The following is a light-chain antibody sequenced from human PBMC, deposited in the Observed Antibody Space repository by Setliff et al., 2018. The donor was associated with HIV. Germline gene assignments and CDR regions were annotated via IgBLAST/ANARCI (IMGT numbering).Light chain of an antibody. J-gene: IGLJ1*01. Sequence: QSVLTQPASVSGSPGQSITISCTGTSSDVGGYNYVSWYQQHPGKAPKLMISDVSNRPSGVPNRFSGSKSGNTASLTISGLQAEDEADYYCSSYTSITPLYVFGTGIKVTVL. V-gene: IGLV2-14*03. CDR1: SSDVGGYNY. CDR2: DVS. CDR3: SSYTSITPLYV.